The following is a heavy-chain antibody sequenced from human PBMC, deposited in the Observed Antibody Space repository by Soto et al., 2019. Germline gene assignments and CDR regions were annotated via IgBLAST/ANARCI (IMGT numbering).Heavy chain of an antibody. J-gene: IGHJ4*02. V-gene: IGHV3-23*01. D-gene: IGHD3-16*01. CDR3: AKDRLAGGFDY. Sequence: SGGSLRLSCAASGFTFSDYAMSWVRQTPGKGLEWVSLVSATADTTYYTDSVKGRFTISRDNSRNTVYLQMNSLRVDDTAVYYCAKDRLAGGFDYWGQGTLVTSPQ. CDR2: VSATADTT. CDR1: GFTFSDYA.